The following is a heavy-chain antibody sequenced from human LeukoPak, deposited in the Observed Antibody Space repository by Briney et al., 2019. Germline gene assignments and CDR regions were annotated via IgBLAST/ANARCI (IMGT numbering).Heavy chain of an antibody. Sequence: ASVKVSCKASGGTFNRYGITWVRQAPGQGLEWMGRIIPILNITNYAQKFQGRVTITADKSTSTAYTELSRLRSEDTAVYYCARDSSGSSPNFDYWGQGTLVTVSS. J-gene: IGHJ4*02. CDR3: ARDSSGSSPNFDY. CDR1: GGTFNRYG. D-gene: IGHD1-26*01. V-gene: IGHV1-69*04. CDR2: IIPILNIT.